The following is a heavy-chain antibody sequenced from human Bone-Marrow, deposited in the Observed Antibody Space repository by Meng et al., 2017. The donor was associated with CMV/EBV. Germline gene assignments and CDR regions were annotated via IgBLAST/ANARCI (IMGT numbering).Heavy chain of an antibody. J-gene: IGHJ6*02. CDR2: IIPILGIA. D-gene: IGHD3-10*01. CDR3: ARDVLLWFGESPPQNYGTDV. CDR1: GGTFSSYA. V-gene: IGHV1-69*10. Sequence: SVKVSCKASGGTFSSYAISWVRQAPGQGLEWMGGIIPILGIANYAQKFQGRVTITADKSTSTAYMELSSLRSEDTAVYYCARDVLLWFGESPPQNYGTDVWGQGTTVTVSS.